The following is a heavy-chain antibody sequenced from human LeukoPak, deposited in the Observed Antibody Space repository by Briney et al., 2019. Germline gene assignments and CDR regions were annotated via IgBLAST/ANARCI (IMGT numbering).Heavy chain of an antibody. CDR3: ARAQRGCSANSCYLDP. V-gene: IGHV4-4*02. CDR2: ILYTGDT. Sequence: SETLSLTCAVSGASVSSGNWWNWARQSPGKGLEWIAEILYTGDTNYNPSLRSRVTLSIDNSNNEASLKLTSVTAADSAVYYCARAQRGCSANSCYLDPWGPGILVTVSS. J-gene: IGHJ5*02. D-gene: IGHD2-15*01. CDR1: GASVSSGNW.